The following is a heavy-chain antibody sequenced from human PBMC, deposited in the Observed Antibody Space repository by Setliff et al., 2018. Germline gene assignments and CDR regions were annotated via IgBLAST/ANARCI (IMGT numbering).Heavy chain of an antibody. D-gene: IGHD3-3*01. CDR1: GGTFSSYA. V-gene: IGHV1-69*13. CDR3: ARDPRQNDNFWSGYYYYYYYGMDV. J-gene: IGHJ6*04. Sequence: SVKVSCKASGGTFSSYAISWVRQAPGQGLEWMGGITPIFGTANYAQKFQGRVTITADESTSTAYMELSSLRSEDTAVYYCARDPRQNDNFWSGYYYYYYYGMDVWGKGTTVTVSS. CDR2: ITPIFGTA.